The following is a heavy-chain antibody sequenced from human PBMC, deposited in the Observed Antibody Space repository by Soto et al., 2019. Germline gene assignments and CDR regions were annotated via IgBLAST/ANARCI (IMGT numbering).Heavy chain of an antibody. CDR2: INAGNGNT. J-gene: IGHJ6*02. D-gene: IGHD1-20*01. Sequence: GASVKVSCKASGYTFTSYAIHWVRQAPGQRLEWMGWINAGNGNTKYSQKFQGRVTITRDTSASTAYMELSSLRSEDTAVYYCARDRITGTYKTGYYGMDVWGQGTTVTVSS. CDR1: GYTFTSYA. CDR3: ARDRITGTYKTGYYGMDV. V-gene: IGHV1-3*01.